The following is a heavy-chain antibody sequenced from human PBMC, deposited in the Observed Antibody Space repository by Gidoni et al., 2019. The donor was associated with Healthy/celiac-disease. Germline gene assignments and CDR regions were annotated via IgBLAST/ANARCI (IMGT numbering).Heavy chain of an antibody. CDR2: ISYDGSNK. V-gene: IGHV3-30*18. J-gene: IGHJ4*02. Sequence: QVQLVQAGGGVVQPGRSLRLSCAASGFTFSSYGLHWVRQAPGKGLEWVAVISYDGSNKYYADSVKGRFTISRDNSKNTLYLQMNSLRAEDTAVYYCAKEGREVYNWNPLGYWGQGTLVTVSS. CDR1: GFTFSSYG. D-gene: IGHD1-20*01. CDR3: AKEGREVYNWNPLGY.